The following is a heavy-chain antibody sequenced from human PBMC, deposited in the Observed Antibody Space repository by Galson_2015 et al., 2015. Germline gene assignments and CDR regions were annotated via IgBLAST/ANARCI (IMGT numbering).Heavy chain of an antibody. D-gene: IGHD1-26*01. V-gene: IGHV3-33*01. CDR3: ARDNLKWWERLPHWYFDF. CDR2: IWYDGSNK. CDR1: GFTFSSYG. Sequence: SLRLSCAASGFTFSSYGMQWVRQAPGKGLEWVAVIWYDGSNKYYADSVKGRFTISRDNSKNTLYLQMNSLRAEDTAVYYCARDNLKWWERLPHWYFDFWGRGTLVTVSS. J-gene: IGHJ2*01.